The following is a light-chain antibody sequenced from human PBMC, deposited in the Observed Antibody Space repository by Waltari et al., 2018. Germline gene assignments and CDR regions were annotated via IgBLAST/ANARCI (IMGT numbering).Light chain of an antibody. Sequence: EIVMTQSPAILSVSPGAGATLSCRASHGIGTNLAWYQKKPGQAHRLLIYDASTRAPGIPARFTGGGSETEFTLVISSLQSEDSALHFCQQYRDWYSFGQGTKLEIK. J-gene: IGKJ2*01. CDR1: HGIGTN. CDR2: DAS. CDR3: QQYRDWYS. V-gene: IGKV3-15*01.